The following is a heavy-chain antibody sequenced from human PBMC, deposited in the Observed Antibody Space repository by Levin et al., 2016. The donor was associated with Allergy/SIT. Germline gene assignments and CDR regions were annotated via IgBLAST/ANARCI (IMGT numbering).Heavy chain of an antibody. V-gene: IGHV4-59*01. CDR1: GGSISSYY. CDR2: IYYSGST. J-gene: IGHJ6*02. CDR3: AGWGASSTSCCGMDV. Sequence: SETLSLTCAVSGGSISSYYWSWIRQPPGKGLEWIGYIYYSGSTNYNPSLKSRVTISVDTSKNQFSLKLSSVTAADTAVYYCAGWGASSTSCCGMDVWGQGTTVTVSS. D-gene: IGHD2-2*01.